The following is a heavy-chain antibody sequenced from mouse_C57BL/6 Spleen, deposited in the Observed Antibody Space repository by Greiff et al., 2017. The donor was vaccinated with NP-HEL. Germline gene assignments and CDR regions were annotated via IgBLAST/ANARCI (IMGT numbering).Heavy chain of an antibody. CDR2: ISDGGSYT. J-gene: IGHJ3*01. D-gene: IGHD4-1*01. V-gene: IGHV5-4*01. CDR1: GFTFSSYA. Sequence: EVQRVESGGGLVKPGGSLKLSCAASGFTFSSYAMSWVRQTPEKRLEWVATISDGGSYTYYPDNVKGRFTISRDNAKNNLYLQMSHLKSEDTAMYYCARDPLTGDAYWGQGTLVTVSA. CDR3: ARDPLTGDAY.